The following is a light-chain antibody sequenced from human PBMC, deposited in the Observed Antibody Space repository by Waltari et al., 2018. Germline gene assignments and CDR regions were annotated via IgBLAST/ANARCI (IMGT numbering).Light chain of an antibody. CDR2: KAN. J-gene: IGLJ3*02. Sequence: QTVVTQEPSLSVSPGGTVTLTCALSSGSLSTTSYATWYQQTPGPAPRTAGYKANPRSSGVPDRFSGSILGNTAALTITGAQADDESDYYCALYMGSGIWVFGGGTRLTVL. CDR1: SGSLSTTSY. V-gene: IGLV8-61*01. CDR3: ALYMGSGIWV.